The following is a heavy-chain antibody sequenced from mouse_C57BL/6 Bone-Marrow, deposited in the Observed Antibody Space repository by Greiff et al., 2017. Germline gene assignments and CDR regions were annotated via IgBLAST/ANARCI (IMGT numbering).Heavy chain of an antibody. J-gene: IGHJ1*01. Sequence: VQLQESGAELARPGASVKLSCKASGFTFTSYGISWVKQSNGKGLEWIGKFYPSSGNTYYNQKLKGKATLTADKSSSTAYMELHSLTSEDSAVYFCARRDYDGTSWYFDFWGPGTTVTVSS. V-gene: IGHV1-81*01. D-gene: IGHD2-1*01. CDR3: ARRDYDGTSWYFDF. CDR2: FYPSSGNT. CDR1: GFTFTSYG.